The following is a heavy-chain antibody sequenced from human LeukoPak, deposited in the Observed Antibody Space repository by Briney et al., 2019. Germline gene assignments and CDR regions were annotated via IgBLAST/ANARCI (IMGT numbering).Heavy chain of an antibody. J-gene: IGHJ4*02. CDR3: GGGGTYSQFDY. CDR1: GGSIRSYY. Sequence: SETLSLTCAVSGGSIRSYYWNWVRQPPGKGLEWIGYMYYSGSTNYNPSLKSRVTISGDTSNNQFSLELNSVTAADTAVYYCGGGGTYSQFDYWGQGTLVTVSS. D-gene: IGHD1-26*01. V-gene: IGHV4-59*01. CDR2: MYYSGST.